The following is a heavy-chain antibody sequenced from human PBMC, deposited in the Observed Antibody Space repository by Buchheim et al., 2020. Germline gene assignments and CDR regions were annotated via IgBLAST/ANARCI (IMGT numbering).Heavy chain of an antibody. Sequence: EVQLVESGGGLVQPGGSLRLSCAASGFTFSSYWMSWVRQAPGKGLEWVANIKQDGSEKYYVDSVKGRFTISRDNAKNSLYLQMNSLRAEDTAVYYCARFSKTIPQLRYFDWLLYNGLVGWFDPWGQGTL. D-gene: IGHD3-9*01. V-gene: IGHV3-7*01. CDR1: GFTFSSYW. J-gene: IGHJ5*02. CDR2: IKQDGSEK. CDR3: ARFSKTIPQLRYFDWLLYNGLVGWFDP.